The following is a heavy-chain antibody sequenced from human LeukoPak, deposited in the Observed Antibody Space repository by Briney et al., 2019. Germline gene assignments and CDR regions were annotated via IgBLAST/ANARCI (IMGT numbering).Heavy chain of an antibody. V-gene: IGHV3-48*04. CDR1: GFTFSSYS. CDR3: ASGCSSTSCYRRRFDY. D-gene: IGHD2-2*01. Sequence: GGSLRLSCAASGFTFSSYSMNWVRQAPGKGLEWVSYISSSSSTIYYADSVKGRFTISRDNAKNSLYLQMNSLRAEDTAVYYCASGCSSTSCYRRRFDYWGQGTLVTVSS. CDR2: ISSSSSTI. J-gene: IGHJ4*02.